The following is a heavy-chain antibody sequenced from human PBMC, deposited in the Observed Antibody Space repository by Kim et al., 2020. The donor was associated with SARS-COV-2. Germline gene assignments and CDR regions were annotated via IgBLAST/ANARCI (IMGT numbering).Heavy chain of an antibody. J-gene: IGHJ5*02. V-gene: IGHV4-59*12. CDR3: ARGSQLLSGWFDP. D-gene: IGHD2-2*01. Sequence: STPSLDSRGAISVDTSKTQFSLKLSAVTAADAAVYYCARGSQLLSGWFDPWGQGTLVTVSS.